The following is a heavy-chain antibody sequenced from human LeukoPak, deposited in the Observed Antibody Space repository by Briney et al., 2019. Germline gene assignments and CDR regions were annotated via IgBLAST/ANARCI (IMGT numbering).Heavy chain of an antibody. Sequence: SETLSLTCTVSGGSISSYYWSWIRQPPGKGLEWIGYLFYSGSAKYNPSLKSRVTISVDTSKKQFSLKLSSVTAADTAVYYCARTVGYSYGERFDYWGQGTLVTVSS. CDR2: LFYSGSA. CDR1: GGSISSYY. CDR3: ARTVGYSYGERFDY. V-gene: IGHV4-59*01. J-gene: IGHJ4*02. D-gene: IGHD5-18*01.